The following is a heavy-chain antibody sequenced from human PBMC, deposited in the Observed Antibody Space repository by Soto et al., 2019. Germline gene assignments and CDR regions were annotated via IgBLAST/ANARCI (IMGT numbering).Heavy chain of an antibody. CDR2: TSYDGSNT. V-gene: IGHV3-30*03. Sequence: QVRLVESGGGVVQPGTSLRLSCAASGFTFSSYGMHWVRQAPGKGLEWVATTSYDGSNTYYADSVKGRFTISRDNSKNTLYLQMHSLRTEDTAMYYCATGVHLILDGTTKNSVYPWGQGTRVTVSS. J-gene: IGHJ5*02. CDR1: GFTFSSYG. D-gene: IGHD1-1*01. CDR3: ATGVHLILDGTTKNSVYP.